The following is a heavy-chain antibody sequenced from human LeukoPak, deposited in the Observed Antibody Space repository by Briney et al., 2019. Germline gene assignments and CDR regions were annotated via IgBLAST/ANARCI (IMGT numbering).Heavy chain of an antibody. CDR2: ISSNGATT. J-gene: IGHJ4*02. V-gene: IGHV3-64*05. Sequence: GGSLRPSCSASGFTFGSYAMHWVRQAPGKGLEYVSAISSNGATTYYADSVKGRFTISRDNSKNTLYFQMSSLRPEDTAVYYCVKIVMAGGYFDYWGQGTLVTVSS. CDR3: VKIVMAGGYFDY. CDR1: GFTFGSYA. D-gene: IGHD3-16*01.